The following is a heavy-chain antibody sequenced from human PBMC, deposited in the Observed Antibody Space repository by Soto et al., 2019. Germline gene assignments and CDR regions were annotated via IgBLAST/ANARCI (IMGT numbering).Heavy chain of an antibody. V-gene: IGHV1-8*01. CDR1: GYTFTSYD. CDR2: MNPNSGNT. CDR3: ARAGMITFGGVIPDLYYYMDV. J-gene: IGHJ6*03. Sequence: QVQLVQSGAEVKKPGASVKVSCKASGYTFTSYDINWVRQATGQGLEWMGWMNPNSGNTGYAQKFQGRVTMTRNTSIITAYMELSSLRSEDTAVYYCARAGMITFGGVIPDLYYYMDVWGKGTTVTVSS. D-gene: IGHD3-16*01.